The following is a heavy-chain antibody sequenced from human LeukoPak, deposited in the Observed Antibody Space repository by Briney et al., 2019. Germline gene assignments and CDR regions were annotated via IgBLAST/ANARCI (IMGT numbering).Heavy chain of an antibody. J-gene: IGHJ4*02. Sequence: PSETLSLTCTVSGYSISSSYYWGWIRQPPGKGLEWIGSIYYSGSTYYNPSLKSRVTISVDTSKNQFSLKLSSVTAADTAVHHCARHVRNFGGYLYWGQGTLVTVSS. V-gene: IGHV4-39*01. CDR2: IYYSGST. CDR3: ARHVRNFGGYLY. D-gene: IGHD3-3*02. CDR1: GYSISSSYY.